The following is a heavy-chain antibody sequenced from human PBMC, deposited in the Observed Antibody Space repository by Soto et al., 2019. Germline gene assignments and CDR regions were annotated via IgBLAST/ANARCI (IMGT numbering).Heavy chain of an antibody. J-gene: IGHJ3*01. CDR1: GGSINTSDS. V-gene: IGHV4-4*02. CDR2: VYHSGST. CDR3: ARVASDAFDL. Sequence: QVQLQESGPGLVKPSGTLSLTCAVSGGSINTSDSWRWVRQPPGKGLEWIGEVYHSGSTNYNPSLKSRVTMSIDKSNNQFSRKLSSVTAADTAVYYCARVASDAFDLWGQGTMVTVSS.